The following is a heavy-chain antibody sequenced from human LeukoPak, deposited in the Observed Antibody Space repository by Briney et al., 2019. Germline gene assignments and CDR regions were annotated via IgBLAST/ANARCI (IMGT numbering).Heavy chain of an antibody. Sequence: SETLSLTCAVYGGSFSGYYWSWIRQPPGKGLEWIGEINHSGSTNYNPSLKSRVTISVDTSKNQFSLKLSSVTAADTAVYYCARLRGTLVPASSFDYWGQGTLVTVSS. CDR3: ARLRGTLVPASSFDY. J-gene: IGHJ4*02. D-gene: IGHD2-2*01. CDR2: INHSGST. CDR1: GGSFSGYY. V-gene: IGHV4-34*01.